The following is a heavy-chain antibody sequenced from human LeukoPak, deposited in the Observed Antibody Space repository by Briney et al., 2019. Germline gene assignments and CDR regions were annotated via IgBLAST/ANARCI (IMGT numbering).Heavy chain of an antibody. Sequence: ASVKVSCKASGYSFTAFYIHWVRQAPGQGGEWMGWIHPRSGETNYAYKFRGGVPMTRDTSISTTYMDLGSLGSDDTAVYYCARDGEYGTGSYYRGCFDYWGQGTLVTVSS. D-gene: IGHD3-10*01. V-gene: IGHV1-2*02. J-gene: IGHJ4*02. CDR3: ARDGEYGTGSYYRGCFDY. CDR1: GYSFTAFY. CDR2: IHPRSGET.